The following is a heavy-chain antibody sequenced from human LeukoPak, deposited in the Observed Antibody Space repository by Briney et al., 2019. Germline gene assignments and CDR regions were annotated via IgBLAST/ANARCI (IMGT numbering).Heavy chain of an antibody. CDR2: ISRDESST. CDR3: ARDLGNLITAYDI. D-gene: IGHD1-26*01. J-gene: IGHJ3*02. Sequence: GGSLRLSCAASGFTFSDYWMHWVRHAPGKGLVWVSRISRDESSTNYADSVKGRFTISRDNAKGTLYFQMNSLRPEDTAVYYCARDLGNLITAYDIWGQGTMVTVSS. V-gene: IGHV3-74*01. CDR1: GFTFSDYW.